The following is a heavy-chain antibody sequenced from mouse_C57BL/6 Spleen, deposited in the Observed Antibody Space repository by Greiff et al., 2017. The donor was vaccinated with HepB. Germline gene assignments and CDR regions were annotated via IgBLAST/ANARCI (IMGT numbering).Heavy chain of an antibody. J-gene: IGHJ3*01. CDR2: INPSSGYT. CDR3: SRFYYYGSSAFAY. D-gene: IGHD1-1*01. CDR1: GYTFTSYP. Sequence: QVQLQESGAELARPGASVKMSCKASGYTFTSYPMHWVKQRPGQGLEWIGYINPSSGYTTYNQKFKDKATLTADKSYSTAYMHLSSLTSEDSEVYYCSRFYYYGSSAFAYWGQGTLVTVSA. V-gene: IGHV1-4*01.